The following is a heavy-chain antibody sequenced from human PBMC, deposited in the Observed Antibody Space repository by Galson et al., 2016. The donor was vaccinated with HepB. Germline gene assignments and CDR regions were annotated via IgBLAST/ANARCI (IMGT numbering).Heavy chain of an antibody. CDR3: ARGWGYDSSSWFYSYYFDY. Sequence: SETLSLTCAVSGDSISSSNWWNWVRQPPGKGLEWIGEVYYSGSTNYNPSLKSRVTISVNKSKKQLSLKLSSVTAADTAVYYCARGWGYDSSSWFYSYYFDYWGQGILVTVSS. V-gene: IGHV4-4*02. CDR2: VYYSGST. CDR1: GDSISSSNW. J-gene: IGHJ4*02. D-gene: IGHD3-22*01.